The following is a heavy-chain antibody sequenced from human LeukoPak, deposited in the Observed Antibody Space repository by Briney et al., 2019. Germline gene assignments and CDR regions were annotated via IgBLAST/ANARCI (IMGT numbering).Heavy chain of an antibody. D-gene: IGHD5-18*01. V-gene: IGHV3-23*01. J-gene: IGHJ4*02. CDR2: ISGSGGST. CDR1: GFTFSSYA. CDR3: AKALKYSYGCDY. Sequence: GGSLRLSCAASGFTFSSYAMSWVRQAPGKGLEWVSAISGSGGSTYYADSVKGRFTTSRDNSKNTLYLQMNSLRAEDTAVYYCAKALKYSYGCDYWGQGTLVTVSS.